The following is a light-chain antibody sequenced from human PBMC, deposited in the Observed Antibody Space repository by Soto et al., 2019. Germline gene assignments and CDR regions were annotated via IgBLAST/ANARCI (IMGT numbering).Light chain of an antibody. Sequence: PASESCSPGQCFTISCTGTSSDVGSYNLVSWYQQHPGKAPKLMIYEGSKRPSGVSNRFSGSKSGNTASLTVSGLQAEDEADYYCSSYAGSNNLVFGTGTKVTVL. V-gene: IGLV2-14*02. CDR1: SSDVGSYNL. J-gene: IGLJ1*01. CDR2: EGS. CDR3: SSYAGSNNLV.